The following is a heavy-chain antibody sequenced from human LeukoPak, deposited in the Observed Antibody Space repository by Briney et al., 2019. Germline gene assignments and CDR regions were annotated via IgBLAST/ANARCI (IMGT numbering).Heavy chain of an antibody. D-gene: IGHD3-22*01. J-gene: IGHJ4*02. Sequence: GSSVKVSCKASGYTFTSYYMHWVRQAPGQGLEGMGIINPSVVSTSYAQEFEGRVTMTRDTSTSTVYMELSSLRSEDTAVYYCAREGYYDSSGYVYWGQGTLVTVSS. V-gene: IGHV1-46*03. CDR2: INPSVVST. CDR1: GYTFTSYY. CDR3: AREGYYDSSGYVY.